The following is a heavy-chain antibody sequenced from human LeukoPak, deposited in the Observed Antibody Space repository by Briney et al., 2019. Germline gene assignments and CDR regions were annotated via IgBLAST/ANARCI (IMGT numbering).Heavy chain of an antibody. D-gene: IGHD3-22*01. CDR2: IYSDGST. J-gene: IGHJ3*02. V-gene: IGHV3-66*01. CDR1: GFTVSHNY. CDR3: ARKRIGSSGYYLDAFDI. Sequence: GGSLRLSCAASGFTVSHNYMSWVRQAPGKGLEWVSAIYSDGSTNYADSVKGRFTISRDNSKNTLYLQMNSLRAEDTAVYYCARKRIGSSGYYLDAFDIWGQGTMVTVSS.